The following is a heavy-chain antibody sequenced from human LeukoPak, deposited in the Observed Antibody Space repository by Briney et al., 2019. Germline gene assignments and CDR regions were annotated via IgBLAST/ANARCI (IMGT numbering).Heavy chain of an antibody. CDR1: GGSFSGYY. V-gene: IGHV4-38-2*01. CDR3: ASWDRGSYFRDNWFDP. CDR2: IYHSGST. J-gene: IGHJ5*02. Sequence: SETLSLTCAVYGGSFSGYYWGWIRQPPGKGLEWIGSIYHSGSTYYNPSLKSRVTISVDTSKNQFSLKLSSVTAADTAVYYCASWDRGSYFRDNWFDPWGQGTLVTVSS. D-gene: IGHD1-26*01.